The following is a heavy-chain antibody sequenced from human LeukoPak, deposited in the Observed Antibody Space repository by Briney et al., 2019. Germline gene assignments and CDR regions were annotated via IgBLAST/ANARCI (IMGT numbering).Heavy chain of an antibody. J-gene: IGHJ4*02. CDR3: ARVSYDSMGYNNFFDS. V-gene: IGHV3-11*04. CDR1: GFTFSYYY. Sequence: PGGSLSLPYAASGFTFSYYYMSWIRQAPGKGLEWVSYISSSGSTIYYADSLKGRFTISRDNAKNSLYLQMNSLRAEDTGVYYCARVSYDSMGYNNFFDSSGPGTLVTVSS. CDR2: ISSSGSTI. D-gene: IGHD3-22*01.